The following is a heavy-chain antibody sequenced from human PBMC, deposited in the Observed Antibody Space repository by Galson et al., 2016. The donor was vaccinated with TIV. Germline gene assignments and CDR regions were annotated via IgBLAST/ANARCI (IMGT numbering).Heavy chain of an antibody. Sequence: SLRLSCAASGITFSSYGMHWVRQAPGKGLEWVALIWYDGTNEYYADSVKGRFTISRENSKNTVYHQMNSLTIDDTGVYYCARDRRYCGNECYLQYYYGLDVWGQGTTVTVSS. CDR2: IWYDGTNE. CDR3: ARDRRYCGNECYLQYYYGLDV. D-gene: IGHD2-21*01. J-gene: IGHJ6*02. V-gene: IGHV3-33*01. CDR1: GITFSSYG.